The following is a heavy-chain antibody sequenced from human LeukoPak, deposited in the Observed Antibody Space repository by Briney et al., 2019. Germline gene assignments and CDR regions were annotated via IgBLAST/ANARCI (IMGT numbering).Heavy chain of an antibody. J-gene: IGHJ4*02. D-gene: IGHD6-19*01. CDR3: ARARIAVAGTLDY. CDR2: IIPILGIA. V-gene: IGHV1-69*04. CDR1: GGTFSSYA. Sequence: SVKVSCKASGGTFSSYAISWVRQAPEQGLEWMGRIIPILGIANYAQKFQGRVTITADKSTSTAYMELSSLRSEDTAVYYCARARIAVAGTLDYWGQGTLVTVSS.